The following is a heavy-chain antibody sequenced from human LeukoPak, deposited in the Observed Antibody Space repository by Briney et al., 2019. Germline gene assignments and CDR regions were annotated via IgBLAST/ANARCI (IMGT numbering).Heavy chain of an antibody. CDR3: ARLRRSSGWTLDY. Sequence: SETLSLTCTVSGGSISSYYWSWIRQPPGKGLEWIGYIYYSGSTNYNPSLKSRVTISVDTSKNQFSLKLNSVTAADSAVYYCARLRRSSGWTLDYWGQGTLVTVSS. V-gene: IGHV4-59*08. CDR2: IYYSGST. CDR1: GGSISSYY. D-gene: IGHD6-19*01. J-gene: IGHJ4*02.